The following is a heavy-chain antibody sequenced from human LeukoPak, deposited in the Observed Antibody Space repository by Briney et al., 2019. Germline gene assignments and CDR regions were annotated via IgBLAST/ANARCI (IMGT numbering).Heavy chain of an antibody. V-gene: IGHV4-59*12. CDR1: GGSISSYY. CDR2: IYYSGST. J-gene: IGHJ4*02. Sequence: SETLSLTCTVSGGSISSYYWSWIRQPPGKGLEWIGYIYYSGSTNYNPSLKSRVTISVDTSKNQFSLKLSSVTAADTAVYYCAVGNSSSWYGYFDYWGQGTLVTVSS. D-gene: IGHD6-13*01. CDR3: AVGNSSSWYGYFDY.